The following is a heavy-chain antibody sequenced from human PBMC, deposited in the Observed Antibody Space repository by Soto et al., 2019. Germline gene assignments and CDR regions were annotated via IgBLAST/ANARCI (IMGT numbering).Heavy chain of an antibody. J-gene: IGHJ6*02. CDR3: ARNIVVVVAATPGYYYYGMDV. Sequence: SVKVSCKASGGTFSSYAISWVRQAPGQGLEWMGGIIPIFGTANYAQKFQGRVTITADESTSTAYMELSSLRSEDTAVYYCARNIVVVVAATPGYYYYGMDVWGQGTTVTVSS. V-gene: IGHV1-69*13. D-gene: IGHD2-15*01. CDR2: IIPIFGTA. CDR1: GGTFSSYA.